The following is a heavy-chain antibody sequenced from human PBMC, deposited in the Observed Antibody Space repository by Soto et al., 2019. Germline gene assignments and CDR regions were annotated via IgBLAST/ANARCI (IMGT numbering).Heavy chain of an antibody. J-gene: IGHJ6*02. CDR3: ARNIVVVVAATPGYYYYGMDV. Sequence: SVKVSCKASGGTFSSYAISWVRQAPGQGLEWMGGIIPIFGTANYAQKFQGRVTITADESTSTAYMELSSLRSEDTAVYYCARNIVVVVAATPGYYYYGMDVWGQGTTVTVSS. V-gene: IGHV1-69*13. D-gene: IGHD2-15*01. CDR2: IIPIFGTA. CDR1: GGTFSSYA.